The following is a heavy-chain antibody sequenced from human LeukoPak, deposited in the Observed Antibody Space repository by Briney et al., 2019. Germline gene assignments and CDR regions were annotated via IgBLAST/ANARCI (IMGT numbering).Heavy chain of an antibody. V-gene: IGHV4-61*08. CDR1: GGSISSGGYY. Sequence: SQTLSLTCTVSGGSISSGGYYWSWIRQPPGKGLEWIGYIYYSGSTNYNPSLKSRVTISVDTSKNQFSLKLSSVTAADTAVYYCARDRSSGWYGTYNWFDPWGQGTLVTVSS. J-gene: IGHJ5*02. CDR2: IYYSGST. CDR3: ARDRSSGWYGTYNWFDP. D-gene: IGHD6-19*01.